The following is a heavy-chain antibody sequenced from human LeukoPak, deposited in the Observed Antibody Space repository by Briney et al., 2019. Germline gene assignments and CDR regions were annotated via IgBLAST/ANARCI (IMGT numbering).Heavy chain of an antibody. CDR3: ARGNGYKDY. D-gene: IGHD5-24*01. J-gene: IGHJ4*02. CDR2: ISGDGGSA. V-gene: IGHV3-43*02. Sequence: GGSLRLSCAASGFIHDDYAMHWVRHAPGKGVEWVSVISGDGGSAYYADSVKGPFTISRDNRKNSLYPQMNSLTTEDTAFYYCARGNGYKDYWGQGTLVTVSS. CDR1: GFIHDDYA.